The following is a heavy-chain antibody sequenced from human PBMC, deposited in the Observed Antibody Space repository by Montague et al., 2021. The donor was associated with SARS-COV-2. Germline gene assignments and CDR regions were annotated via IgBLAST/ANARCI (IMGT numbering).Heavy chain of an antibody. Sequence: QSGAEVKKPGESLKISCKGSGYSFTSYWIGWVRQMPGKGLEWMGXXYPXXXDTRYSPSFQGQVTISADKSISTAYLQWSSLKASDTAMYYCAREGDILTGHIDYWGQGTLVTVSS. V-gene: IGHV5-51*01. J-gene: IGHJ4*02. CDR1: GYSFTSYW. D-gene: IGHD3-9*01. CDR2: XYPXXXDT. CDR3: AREGDILTGHIDY.